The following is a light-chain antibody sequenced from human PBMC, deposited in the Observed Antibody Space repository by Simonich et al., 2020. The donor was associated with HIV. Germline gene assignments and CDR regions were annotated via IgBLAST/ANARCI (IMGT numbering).Light chain of an antibody. J-gene: IGKJ1*01. CDR3: QQYYSTPPT. Sequence: DIVMTQSPDSLAVSLGERATINCKSSRSVLYSSNNKTYLAWYPQKPGQPPNLLIYWASTREAGVPDRFSASGSGTDFTLTISSLQAEDVAVYYCQQYYSTPPTFGQGTKVEIK. CDR2: WAS. CDR1: RSVLYSSNNKTY. V-gene: IGKV4-1*01.